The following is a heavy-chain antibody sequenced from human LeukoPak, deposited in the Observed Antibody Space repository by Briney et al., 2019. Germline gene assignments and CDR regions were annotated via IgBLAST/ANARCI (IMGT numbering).Heavy chain of an antibody. Sequence: SETLSLTCTVSGGSISSSSYYWGWIRQPPGKGLEWIGSIYYSGSTYYNPSLKSRVTISVDTSKNQFSLKLSSVTAADTAVYYCARHSLASSSWYGGGFFDYWGQGTLVTVSS. CDR1: GGSISSSSYY. CDR3: ARHSLASSSWYGGGFFDY. J-gene: IGHJ4*02. D-gene: IGHD6-13*01. V-gene: IGHV4-39*01. CDR2: IYYSGST.